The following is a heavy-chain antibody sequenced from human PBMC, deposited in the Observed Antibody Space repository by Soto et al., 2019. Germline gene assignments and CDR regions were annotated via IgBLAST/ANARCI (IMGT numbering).Heavy chain of an antibody. CDR1: GFTVSNNY. CDR2: INSGVST. CDR3: ARVVAAAGT. D-gene: IGHD6-13*01. J-gene: IGHJ5*02. V-gene: IGHV3-53*02. Sequence: EVQLVETGGGLIKPGGSLRLSCAASGFTVSNNYMSWVRQAPGKGLEWVSVINSGVSTYYADSVKGRFTISRDNSKNTVYLQMNSLRAEDTAVYYCARVVAAAGTWGQVTLVTVSS.